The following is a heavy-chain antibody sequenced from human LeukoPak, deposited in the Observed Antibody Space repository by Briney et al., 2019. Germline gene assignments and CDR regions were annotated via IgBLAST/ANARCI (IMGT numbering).Heavy chain of an antibody. CDR1: GGTFSNYA. Sequence: GASVKVSCKASGGTFSNYAISWVRQAPGQGLEWMGRIIPMVGIRNYAQKFQDRVTITADKSTSTVHMELSSLRSDDTAVYYCARDSLRITIFGVVPPPADYWGQGTLVTVSS. J-gene: IGHJ4*02. CDR3: ARDSLRITIFGVVPPPADY. V-gene: IGHV1-69*04. D-gene: IGHD3-3*01. CDR2: IIPMVGIR.